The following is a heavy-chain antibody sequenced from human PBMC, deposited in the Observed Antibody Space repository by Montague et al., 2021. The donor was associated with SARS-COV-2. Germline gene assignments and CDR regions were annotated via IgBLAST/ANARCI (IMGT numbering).Heavy chain of an antibody. J-gene: IGHJ3*01. Sequence: SLRLSCAASGFTFSSYGMYWVRQAPGKGLEWVSAIGTTGANTYYAGSVKGRFTISRDNSKNTLYLQLNSLRDEDTAVYYCAKEGVVVGADGFDYWGQGTMVTVSS. CDR3: AKEGVVVGADGFDY. CDR1: GFTFSSYG. V-gene: IGHV3-23*01. CDR2: IGTTGANT. D-gene: IGHD3-22*01.